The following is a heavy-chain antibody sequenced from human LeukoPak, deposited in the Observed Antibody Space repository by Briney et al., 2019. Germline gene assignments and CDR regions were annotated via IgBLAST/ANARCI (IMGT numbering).Heavy chain of an antibody. V-gene: IGHV3-33*01. CDR3: AREAHSGWYSDRATFDY. CDR2: IWYDGSNK. Sequence: GRSLRLSCAASGFTFSSYGMHWVRQAPGKGLEWVAVIWYDGSNKYYADSVKGRFTISRDNSKNTLYLQMNSLRAEDTAVYYCAREAHSGWYSDRATFDYWGQGTLVTVSS. J-gene: IGHJ4*02. D-gene: IGHD6-19*01. CDR1: GFTFSSYG.